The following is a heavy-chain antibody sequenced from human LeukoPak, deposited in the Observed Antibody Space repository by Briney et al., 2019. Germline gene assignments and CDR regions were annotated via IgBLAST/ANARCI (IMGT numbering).Heavy chain of an antibody. CDR1: GGSFSGYY. J-gene: IGHJ6*03. CDR3: ARVPNWNGYYYYSYYMDV. D-gene: IGHD1-1*01. V-gene: IGHV4-34*01. CDR2: INHSGST. Sequence: PSETLSLTCAVYGGSFSGYYWSWIRQPPGKGLEWIGEINHSGSTNYNPSLKSRVTISVDTSKNQFSLKLSSVTAADTAVYYCARVPNWNGYYYYSYYMDVWGKGTTVTVSS.